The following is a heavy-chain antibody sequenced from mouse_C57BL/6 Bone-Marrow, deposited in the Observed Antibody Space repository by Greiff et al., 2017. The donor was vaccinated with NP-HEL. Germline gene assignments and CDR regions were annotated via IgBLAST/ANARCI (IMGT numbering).Heavy chain of an antibody. Sequence: EVQLQQSGPELVKPGASVKIPCKASGYTFTDYNMDWVKQSHGKSLEWIGDINPNNGGTIYNQKFKGKATLTVDKSSSTAYMELRSLTSEDTAVYYCARRWGVTTTGCYYYAMDYWGQGTSVTVSS. CDR1: GYTFTDYN. V-gene: IGHV1-18*01. J-gene: IGHJ4*01. CDR3: ARRWGVTTTGCYYYAMDY. CDR2: INPNNGGT. D-gene: IGHD2-5*01.